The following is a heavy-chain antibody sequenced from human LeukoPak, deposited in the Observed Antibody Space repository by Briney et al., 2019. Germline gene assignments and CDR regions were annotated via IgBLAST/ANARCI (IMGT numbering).Heavy chain of an antibody. CDR1: GFTFISNS. D-gene: IGHD3-10*01. CDR3: ARSQSGSGSPHRLRFGP. Sequence: GGSLRPSCEASGFTFISNSMNWVRQAPGKGRDGVSSISSSSSYMYYADSVKGRFTISRDNAKNSLYLQMNSLRAEDTAVYYCARSQSGSGSPHRLRFGPWGQGTLVTVSS. CDR2: ISSSSSYM. J-gene: IGHJ5*02. V-gene: IGHV3-21*01.